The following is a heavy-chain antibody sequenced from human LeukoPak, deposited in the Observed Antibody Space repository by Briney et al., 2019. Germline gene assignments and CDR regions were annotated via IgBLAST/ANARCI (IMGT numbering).Heavy chain of an antibody. CDR2: ISAYNGNT. D-gene: IGHD1-7*01. CDR3: ARERPPITGTTGAFDI. CDR1: GYTFTSYG. V-gene: IGHV1-18*01. Sequence: ASVKVSCKASGYTFTSYGISWVRQAPGQGLEWMGWISAYNGNTNYAQKLQGRVTMTTDTSTSTAYMELRSLRSDDTAVYYCARERPPITGTTGAFDIWGQGTMVTVSS. J-gene: IGHJ3*02.